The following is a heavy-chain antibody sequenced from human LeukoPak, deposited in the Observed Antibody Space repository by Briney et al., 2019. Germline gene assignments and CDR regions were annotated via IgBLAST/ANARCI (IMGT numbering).Heavy chain of an antibody. D-gene: IGHD4-17*01. Sequence: GRSLRLSCAASGFTFSNYGMHWVRQAPGKGLEWVAVIWYDGSNKYYGDSVKGRFTISRDNSKNTLYLQMNSLRAEDTAVYYCARDGQDYGDYSWYFDYWGQGTLVTVSS. V-gene: IGHV3-33*01. J-gene: IGHJ4*02. CDR1: GFTFSNYG. CDR3: ARDGQDYGDYSWYFDY. CDR2: IWYDGSNK.